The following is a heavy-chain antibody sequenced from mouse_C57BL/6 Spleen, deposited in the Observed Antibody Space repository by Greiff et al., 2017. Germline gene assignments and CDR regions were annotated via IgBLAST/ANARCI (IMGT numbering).Heavy chain of an antibody. V-gene: IGHV1-64*01. J-gene: IGHJ2*01. CDR1: GYTFTSYW. CDR3: ARSYLNWDPYYFDY. D-gene: IGHD4-1*01. Sequence: QVQLKQPGAELVKPGASVKLSCKASGYTFTSYWMHWVKQRPGQGLEWIGMIHPNSGSTNYNEKFKSKATLTVDKSSSTAYMQLSSLTSEDSAVYYCARSYLNWDPYYFDYWGQGTTLTVSS. CDR2: IHPNSGST.